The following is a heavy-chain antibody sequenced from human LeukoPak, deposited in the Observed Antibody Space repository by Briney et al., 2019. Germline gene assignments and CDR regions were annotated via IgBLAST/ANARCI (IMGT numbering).Heavy chain of an antibody. CDR1: GFTFSTHS. V-gene: IGHV3-23*01. CDR3: AARNGGPYYFDY. CDR2: INYRGGSA. J-gene: IGHJ4*02. Sequence: GVSLRLSCAASGFTFSTHSMTWVRQAPGKGLEWVSSINYRGGSAYYADSAKGRFTISRDNSKNTLYLQMNSLRAEDTAVYYCAARNGGPYYFDYWGQGTLVTVSS. D-gene: IGHD7-27*01.